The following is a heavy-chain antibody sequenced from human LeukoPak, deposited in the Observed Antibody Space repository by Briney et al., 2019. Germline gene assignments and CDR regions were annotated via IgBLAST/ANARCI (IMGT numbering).Heavy chain of an antibody. Sequence: GGSLRLSCAASGFTFSSYEMNWVRQAPGKGLEWVSYISSSGSTIYYADSVKGRFTISRDNAKNSLYLQMNSLRAEDTAVYYCARELRYCSSTSCHDYWGQGTLVTVSS. CDR1: GFTFSSYE. CDR2: ISSSGSTI. J-gene: IGHJ4*02. V-gene: IGHV3-48*03. CDR3: ARELRYCSSTSCHDY. D-gene: IGHD2-2*01.